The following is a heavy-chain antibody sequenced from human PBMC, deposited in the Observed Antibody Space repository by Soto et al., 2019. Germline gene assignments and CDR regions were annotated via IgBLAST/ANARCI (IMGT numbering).Heavy chain of an antibody. V-gene: IGHV1-24*01. J-gene: IGHJ4*02. D-gene: IGHD1-26*01. CDR3: ATEEWGNPFFDY. CDR2: FDPEDGET. CDR1: GYTLTELS. Sequence: ASVKVSCKVSGYTLTELSMHWVQQAPGKGLEWMGGFDPEDGETIYAQKFQGRVTMTEDTSTDTAYMELSSLRSEDTAVYYCATEEWGNPFFDYWGQGTLVTVSS.